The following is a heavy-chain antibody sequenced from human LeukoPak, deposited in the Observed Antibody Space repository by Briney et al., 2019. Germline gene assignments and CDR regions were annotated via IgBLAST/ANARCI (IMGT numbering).Heavy chain of an antibody. D-gene: IGHD6-19*01. V-gene: IGHV4-59*01. CDR3: VRASTSSSGYLRYYFDY. CDR2: IYYSGST. CDR1: GGSISSYY. Sequence: SGTLSLTCGVSGGSISSYYWSWIRQPPGKGLEWIGYIYYSGSTNYNPSLKSRVTISVDTSKNQFSLKLSSVTAADTAVYYCVRASTSSSGYLRYYFDYWGQGTLVTVSS. J-gene: IGHJ4*02.